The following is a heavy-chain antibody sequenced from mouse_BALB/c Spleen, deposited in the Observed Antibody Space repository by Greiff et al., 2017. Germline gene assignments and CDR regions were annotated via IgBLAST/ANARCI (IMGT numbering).Heavy chain of an antibody. V-gene: IGHV14-4*02. Sequence: EVQLQESGAELVRSGASVKLSCTASGFNIKDYYMHWVKQRPEQGLEWIGWIDPENGDTEYAPKFQGKATMTADTSSNTAYLQLSSLTSEDTAVYYCNERYPRNVDYWGQGTSVTVSS. CDR2: IDPENGDT. J-gene: IGHJ4*01. D-gene: IGHD2-10*02. CDR3: NERYPRNVDY. CDR1: GFNIKDYY.